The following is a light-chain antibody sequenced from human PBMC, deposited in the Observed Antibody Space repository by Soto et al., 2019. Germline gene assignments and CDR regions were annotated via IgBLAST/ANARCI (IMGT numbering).Light chain of an antibody. J-gene: IGKJ1*01. CDR2: GAS. CDR1: QSVSSSY. CDR3: QYYGTSPKP. Sequence: VLTQSAGTLALSTGERATLSCMASQSVSSSYLAWYQQKPGQAPRLLILGASSRATGIPDRFSGSGSGTDFTLTISRLEPEDFAVYYCQYYGTSPKPFGQGTKVDIK. V-gene: IGKV3-20*01.